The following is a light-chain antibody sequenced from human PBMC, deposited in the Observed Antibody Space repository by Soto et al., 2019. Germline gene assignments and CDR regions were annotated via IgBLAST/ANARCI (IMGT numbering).Light chain of an antibody. Sequence: EIVLTQSPGTLSLSPGDRATLSCRASQSVNSNFVAWYQQKPGQAPRLLIYGASSRATGIPDTFSGSGSGTDFTLTISRLEPGDFAVYYCQQYGTSPWTFGQGTKVDIK. J-gene: IGKJ1*01. CDR2: GAS. V-gene: IGKV3-20*01. CDR1: QSVNSNF. CDR3: QQYGTSPWT.